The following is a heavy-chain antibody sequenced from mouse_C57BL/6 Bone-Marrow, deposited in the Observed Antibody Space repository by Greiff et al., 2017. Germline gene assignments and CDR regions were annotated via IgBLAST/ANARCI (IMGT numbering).Heavy chain of an antibody. D-gene: IGHD1-1*01. V-gene: IGHV5-6*01. CDR2: ISSGGSYT. J-gene: IGHJ1*03. CDR3: ARHEVTTVVAGDFDV. Sequence: EVKLMESGGDLVKPGGSLKLSCAASGFTFSSYGMSWVRQTPDKRLEWVATISSGGSYTYYPDSVKGRFTISRDNAKNTLYLQMSSLKSEDTAMYYCARHEVTTVVAGDFDVWGTGTTVTVSS. CDR1: GFTFSSYG.